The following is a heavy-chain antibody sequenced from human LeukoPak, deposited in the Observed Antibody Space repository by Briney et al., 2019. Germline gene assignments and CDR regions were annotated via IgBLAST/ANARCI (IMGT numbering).Heavy chain of an antibody. D-gene: IGHD1-26*01. J-gene: IGHJ3*02. CDR2: IYYSGST. Sequence: TETLSLTCTVSGGSISSYYWSSIRQPPGKGLEWIGYIYYSGSTNYNPSLKSRVTISVDTSKNQFSLKLSSVTAADTAVYYSAREGELGPVDIWGQGTMVTVSS. V-gene: IGHV4-59*01. CDR3: AREGELGPVDI. CDR1: GGSISSYY.